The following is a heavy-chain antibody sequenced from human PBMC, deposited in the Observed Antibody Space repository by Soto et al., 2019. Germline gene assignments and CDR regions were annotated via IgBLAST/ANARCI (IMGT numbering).Heavy chain of an antibody. V-gene: IGHV3-23*01. Sequence: GGSLRLSCAASGFTFSSYAMSWVRQAPGKGLEWVSAISGSDDSTYYADSVKGRFTISRDNSKNTLYLQMNSLSAEDTAVYYCAKSPDYGDYDFDYWGQGTLVTVSS. CDR2: ISGSDDST. CDR3: AKSPDYGDYDFDY. J-gene: IGHJ4*02. CDR1: GFTFSSYA. D-gene: IGHD4-17*01.